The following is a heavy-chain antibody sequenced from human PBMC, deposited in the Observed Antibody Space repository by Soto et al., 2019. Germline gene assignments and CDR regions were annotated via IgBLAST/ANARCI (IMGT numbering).Heavy chain of an antibody. CDR3: ARVLGRVATIMAQYNWFDP. D-gene: IGHD5-12*01. CDR1: GYTFTSYG. J-gene: IGHJ5*02. Sequence: QVQLVQSGAEVKKPGASVKVSCKASGYTFTSYGVSWVRQAPGLGLEWMGWISAYNGNTNYAQKLQGRVTMTTDTSTCTAYMELRSLRSDDMAVSYCARVLGRVATIMAQYNWFDPWGQGTLVTVSS. CDR2: ISAYNGNT. V-gene: IGHV1-18*03.